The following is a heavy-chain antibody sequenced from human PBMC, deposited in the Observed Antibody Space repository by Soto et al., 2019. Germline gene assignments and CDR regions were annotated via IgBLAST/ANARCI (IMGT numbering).Heavy chain of an antibody. V-gene: IGHV3-30-3*01. CDR3: ARDGRGLDY. J-gene: IGHJ4*02. Sequence: PGGSLRLSCAASGFTFSSYAMHWVRQAPGKGLEWVAVISYDGSNKYYADSVKGRFTISRDNSKNTLYLQMNSLRAEDTAVYYCARDGRGLDYWGQGTLVTVSS. CDR1: GFTFSSYA. D-gene: IGHD5-12*01. CDR2: ISYDGSNK.